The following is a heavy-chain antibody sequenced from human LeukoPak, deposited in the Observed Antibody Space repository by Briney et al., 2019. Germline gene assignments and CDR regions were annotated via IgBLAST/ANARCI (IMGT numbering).Heavy chain of an antibody. CDR1: GYTFTSYD. V-gene: IGHV1-8*01. Sequence: ASVKVSCKASGYTFTSYDINWVRQATGQGLGWMGWMNPNSGNTGYAQKFQGRVTMTRNTSISTAYMELSSLRSEDTAVYYCARQNTGNWPYYYYYYMDVWGKGTTVTISS. D-gene: IGHD1-1*01. J-gene: IGHJ6*03. CDR3: ARQNTGNWPYYYYYYMDV. CDR2: MNPNSGNT.